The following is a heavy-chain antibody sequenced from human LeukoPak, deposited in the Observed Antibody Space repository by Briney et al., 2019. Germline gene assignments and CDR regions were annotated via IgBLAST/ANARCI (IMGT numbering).Heavy chain of an antibody. CDR3: ARAVTSSGWPRV. CDR2: INAGNGNT. V-gene: IGHV1-3*01. J-gene: IGHJ4*02. D-gene: IGHD6-19*01. Sequence: ASVKVSCKASGYTFTSYAMHWVRQAPVQRLEWMGWINAGNGNTKYSQKFQGRVTITRDTSASTAYMELSSLRSEDTAVYYCARAVTSSGWPRVWGQGTLVTVSS. CDR1: GYTFTSYA.